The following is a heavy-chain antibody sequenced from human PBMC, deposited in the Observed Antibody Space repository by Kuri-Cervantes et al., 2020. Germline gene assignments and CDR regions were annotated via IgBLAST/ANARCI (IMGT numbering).Heavy chain of an antibody. D-gene: IGHD3-22*01. Sequence: SQTLSLTCAVYGGSFSGYYWSWVRQPPGKGLEWIGEINHSGSTNYNPSLKSRVTISVDTSKNQFSLKLSSVTAADTAVYYCARDWDSRGAFDYWGQGTLVTVSS. CDR1: GGSFSGYY. J-gene: IGHJ4*02. CDR3: ARDWDSRGAFDY. V-gene: IGHV4-34*09. CDR2: INHSGST.